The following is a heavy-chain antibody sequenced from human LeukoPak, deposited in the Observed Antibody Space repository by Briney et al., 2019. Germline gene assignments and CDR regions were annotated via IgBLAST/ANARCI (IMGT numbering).Heavy chain of an antibody. Sequence: GGSLRLSCTASGFTLGDYAMSWVRQAPGKGVEWVGFIRSKAYGGTTEYAASVKGRFTISREDSKSIAYLQMNSLKTEDTAVYYCTRAREGYDILTGYFLWGQGTLVTVSS. CDR1: GFTLGDYA. D-gene: IGHD3-9*01. CDR2: IRSKAYGGTT. V-gene: IGHV3-49*04. J-gene: IGHJ4*02. CDR3: TRAREGYDILTGYFL.